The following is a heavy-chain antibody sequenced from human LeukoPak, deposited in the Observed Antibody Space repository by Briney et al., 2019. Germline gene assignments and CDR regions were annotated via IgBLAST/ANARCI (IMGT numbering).Heavy chain of an antibody. J-gene: IGHJ4*02. D-gene: IGHD1-26*01. CDR2: ISYDGSKK. CDR3: ARERYSGSYDY. Sequence: AGRSLRLSCAASGFTFSTYGIHWVRQAPGKGLEWVAVISYDGSKKYYADSVMGRLTISRDNSKNTLYLQMGSLRADDMAVYYCARERYSGSYDYWGQGTLVTVSS. CDR1: GFTFSTYG. V-gene: IGHV3-30*03.